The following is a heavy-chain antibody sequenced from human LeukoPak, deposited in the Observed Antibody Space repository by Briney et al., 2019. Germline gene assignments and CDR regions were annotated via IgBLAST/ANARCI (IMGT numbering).Heavy chain of an antibody. Sequence: AASVKVSCKASGYTFTSYYMHWVRQAPGQGLEWMGIINPSGGSTSYAQKFQGRVTMTRDTSTSTVYMELSSLRSEDTAVYYCARVCTVCSSGWYSEDRVCDPCYFDYWGQGTLVTVSS. CDR1: GYTFTSYY. CDR2: INPSGGST. J-gene: IGHJ4*02. CDR3: ARVCTVCSSGWYSEDRVCDPCYFDY. V-gene: IGHV1-46*01. D-gene: IGHD6-19*01.